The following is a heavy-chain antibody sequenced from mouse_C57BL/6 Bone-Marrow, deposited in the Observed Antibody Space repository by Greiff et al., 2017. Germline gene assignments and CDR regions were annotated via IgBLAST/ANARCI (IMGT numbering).Heavy chain of an antibody. V-gene: IGHV5-2*01. CDR2: INSDGGST. CDR1: EYEFPSHD. D-gene: IGHD2-4*01. Sequence: EVQRVESGGGLVQPGESLKLSCESNEYEFPSHDMSWVRKTPEKRLELVAAINSDGGSTYYPDNLERRFIISRDNTKKTLYLQMSSLRSEDTALYYCARRADYDGAFAYWGQGTLVTVSA. CDR3: ARRADYDGAFAY. J-gene: IGHJ3*01.